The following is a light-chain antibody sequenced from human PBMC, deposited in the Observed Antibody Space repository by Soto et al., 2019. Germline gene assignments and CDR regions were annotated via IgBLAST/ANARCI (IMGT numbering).Light chain of an antibody. CDR3: QQFNSDLALA. Sequence: DIQMTQSPSFLSASVGDRVTITCRASQGIGNYLVWYQQKPGKDPKLLIYVASTLQPGVPSRFSGSGSGTEFTLTICGLQSEDCATYYCQQFNSDLALAFGGGTNVEIK. CDR1: QGIGNY. V-gene: IGKV1-9*01. CDR2: VAS. J-gene: IGKJ4*01.